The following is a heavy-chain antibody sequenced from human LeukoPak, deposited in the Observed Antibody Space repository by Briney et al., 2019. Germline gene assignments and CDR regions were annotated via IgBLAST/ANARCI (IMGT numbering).Heavy chain of an antibody. CDR3: ARHSLTYPAGFDY. CDR1: GYTFTTYA. V-gene: IGHV1-3*04. Sequence: ASVKVSCKASGYTFTTYAIHWVRQAPGQRLEWMGWINTGNGNTKHSQNFQGRVTITRDTSASTAYMELSSLRSEDTVVYYCARHSLTYPAGFDYWGQGTLVTVSS. CDR2: INTGNGNT. D-gene: IGHD2/OR15-2a*01. J-gene: IGHJ4*02.